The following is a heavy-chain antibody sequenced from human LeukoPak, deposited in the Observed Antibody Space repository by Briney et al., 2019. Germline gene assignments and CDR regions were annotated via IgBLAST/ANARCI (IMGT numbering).Heavy chain of an antibody. CDR1: GYTLTSYD. V-gene: IGHV1-8*03. CDR3: ARGYDTNAFDI. Sequence: ASVKVSCKASGYTLTSYDINWVRQATGQGLEWMGWMNPNSGNTGYAQKFQGRVAITRNTSISTAYMELSSLRSEDTAVYYCARGYDTNAFDIWGQGTMVTVSS. J-gene: IGHJ3*02. CDR2: MNPNSGNT. D-gene: IGHD3-22*01.